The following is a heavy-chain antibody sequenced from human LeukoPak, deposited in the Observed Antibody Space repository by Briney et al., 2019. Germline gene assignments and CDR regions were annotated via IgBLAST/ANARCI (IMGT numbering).Heavy chain of an antibody. V-gene: IGHV3-23*01. CDR1: GFIFSNYA. D-gene: IGHD6-19*01. J-gene: IGHJ4*02. CDR3: VKGPRPDITVAHTVEN. Sequence: GGSLILSCAASGFIFSNYAMSWVRQVPGRGLEWVSTISGRGDSTYFADSVKGRFTISRDNSKNSLYLQMNTVRAEDTAVYYCVKGPRPDITVAHTVENWGQGTLVTVSS. CDR2: ISGRGDST.